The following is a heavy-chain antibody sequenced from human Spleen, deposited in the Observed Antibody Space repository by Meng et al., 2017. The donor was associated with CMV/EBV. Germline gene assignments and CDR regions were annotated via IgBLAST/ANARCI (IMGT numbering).Heavy chain of an antibody. CDR1: GGSISSYH. V-gene: IGHV4-59*08. CDR2: VYDSGST. J-gene: IGHJ3*02. D-gene: IGHD2-21*01. Sequence: SETLSLTCTVSGGSISSYHWSWIRQSPGKGLEWIGDVYDSGSTKYNPSLKSRVTISVDTSKNQFSLKLSSVTAADTAVYYCASSVVVIAYDAFDIWGQGTMVTVSS. CDR3: ASSVVVIAYDAFDI.